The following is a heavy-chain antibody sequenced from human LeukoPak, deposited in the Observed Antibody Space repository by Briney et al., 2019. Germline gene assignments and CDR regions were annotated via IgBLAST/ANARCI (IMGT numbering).Heavy chain of an antibody. CDR3: ARGSTYYDSSGQVPFDY. V-gene: IGHV3-23*01. CDR1: GFTFSSYA. CDR2: ISDGGSIK. Sequence: GGSLRLSCAASGFTFSSYAMRWVRQAPGKGLEWVSAISDGGSIKYYADSVKGRFTISRDNPKNTLYLQMNSLRAEDTAVYYCARGSTYYDSSGQVPFDYWGQGTLVTVSS. J-gene: IGHJ4*02. D-gene: IGHD3-22*01.